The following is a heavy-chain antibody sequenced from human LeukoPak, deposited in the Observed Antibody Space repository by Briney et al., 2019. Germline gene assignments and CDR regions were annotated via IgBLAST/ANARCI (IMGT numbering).Heavy chain of an antibody. D-gene: IGHD3-9*01. J-gene: IGHJ4*02. V-gene: IGHV3-53*01. CDR2: NNSGGST. CDR1: GVTAISNY. Sequence: PAGSLLLLSCASGVTAISNYMSRVLQDPGEEVEVGSVNNSGGSTYYADSVMGRFTISRDNSKTTLYLQMNSLRAEDTAVYYCARVMVGWYYDILTGYYPNWGQGTLVTVSS. CDR3: ARVMVGWYYDILTGYYPN.